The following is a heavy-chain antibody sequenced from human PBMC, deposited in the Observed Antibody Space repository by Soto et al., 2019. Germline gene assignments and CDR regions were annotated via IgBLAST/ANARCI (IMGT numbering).Heavy chain of an antibody. CDR2: LYPGDSNT. Sequence: GESLKISCKGSGYSFTSYWIGWVRQMPGKGLEWMGILYPGDSNTRYSPSFQGQVTISADKSISTAYQQWSSLKASDTAIYYCARLLTPSDASDIWGQGTMVTVSS. J-gene: IGHJ3*02. CDR3: ARLLTPSDASDI. CDR1: GYSFTSYW. V-gene: IGHV5-51*01. D-gene: IGHD2-15*01.